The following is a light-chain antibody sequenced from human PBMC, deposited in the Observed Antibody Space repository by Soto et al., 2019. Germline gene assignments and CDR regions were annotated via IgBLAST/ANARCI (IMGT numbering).Light chain of an antibody. CDR1: SSDVGGYNY. V-gene: IGLV2-14*03. Sequence: QSALTQPASVSGSPGQSITISCTGTSSDVGGYNYVSWYQQHPGKAPKLMIYNVSKRPSGVSNRFSGSKSGNTASLTISGLQAEDEADYYCSSYTSSSTLFYVFGTGTKLTVL. CDR3: SSYTSSSTLFYV. J-gene: IGLJ1*01. CDR2: NVS.